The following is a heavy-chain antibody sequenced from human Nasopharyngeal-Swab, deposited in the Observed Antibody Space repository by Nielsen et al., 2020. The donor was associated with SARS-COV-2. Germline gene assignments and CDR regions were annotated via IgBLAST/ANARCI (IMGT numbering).Heavy chain of an antibody. Sequence: WVRQAPGQGLEWMGGFDPEDGETIYAQKFQGRVTMTEDTSTDTAYMELSSLRSEDTAVYYCASWVVATRDTNYYYYGMDVWGQGTTVTVSS. J-gene: IGHJ6*02. CDR3: ASWVVATRDTNYYYYGMDV. V-gene: IGHV1-24*01. D-gene: IGHD5-12*01. CDR2: FDPEDGET.